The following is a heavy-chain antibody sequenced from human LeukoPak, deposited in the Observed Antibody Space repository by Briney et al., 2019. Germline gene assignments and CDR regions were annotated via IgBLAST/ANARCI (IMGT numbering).Heavy chain of an antibody. CDR1: GFTFSDYY. CDR3: ARGFKQLDY. J-gene: IGHJ4*02. CDR2: INIGSSYT. Sequence: GGSLRLSCAASGFTFSDYYMSWIRQAPGKGLEWVSYINIGSSYTNYADSVKGRFTISRDNAKSSLYLQMNSLRAEDTAAYYCARGFKQLDYWGQGTLVTVSS. D-gene: IGHD6-19*01. V-gene: IGHV3-11*06.